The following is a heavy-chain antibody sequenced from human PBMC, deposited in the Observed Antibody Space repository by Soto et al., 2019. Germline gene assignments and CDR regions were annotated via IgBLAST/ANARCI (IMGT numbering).Heavy chain of an antibody. V-gene: IGHV3-23*01. Sequence: GGSLRLFSAASAFTFNNDAMSWVRQAPGKGLEWVSGIGGSGRTTYYADSVKGRFTISRDNSNNTLFLQMNSLRAEDTAVYYCAKSRYSDSSGDFYDYWGQGTLVTVSS. CDR2: IGGSGRTT. J-gene: IGHJ4*02. D-gene: IGHD3-22*01. CDR1: AFTFNNDA. CDR3: AKSRYSDSSGDFYDY.